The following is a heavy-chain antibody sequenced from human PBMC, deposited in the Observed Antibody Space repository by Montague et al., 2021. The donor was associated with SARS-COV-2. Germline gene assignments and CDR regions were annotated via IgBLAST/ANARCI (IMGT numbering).Heavy chain of an antibody. J-gene: IGHJ4*02. V-gene: IGHV2-70*11. CDR1: GFSLSTSGMC. CDR2: IDWDDDK. Sequence: PALVTPTQTLTLTCTFSGFSLSTSGMCVSWIRQPPGKALEWLARIDWDDDKYYSTSLKTRLTISTDTSKHQVVLTMTNMDPVDTATYYSARDWGCTHFDYWGQGTLVTVSS. D-gene: IGHD7-27*01. CDR3: ARDWGCTHFDY.